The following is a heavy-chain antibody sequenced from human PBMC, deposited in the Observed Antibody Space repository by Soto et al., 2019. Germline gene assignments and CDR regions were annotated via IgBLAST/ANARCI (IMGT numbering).Heavy chain of an antibody. CDR2: ISANGGGT. CDR1: GFTFSSYA. D-gene: IGHD1-26*01. CDR3: AKAVATTKKLIDY. V-gene: IGHV3-23*01. Sequence: GGSLRLSCAASGFTFSSYAMSWVRQAPGKGLEWVSGISANGGGTYYADSVKGRFTISRDNSKNTLYLGMSSLRAEDTAVYYCAKAVATTKKLIDYWGQGTLVTVSS. J-gene: IGHJ4*02.